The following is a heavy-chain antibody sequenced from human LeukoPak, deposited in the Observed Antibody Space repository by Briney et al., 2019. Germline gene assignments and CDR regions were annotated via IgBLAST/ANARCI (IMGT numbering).Heavy chain of an antibody. J-gene: IGHJ4*02. CDR1: GGSISSSSYY. V-gene: IGHV4-39*01. CDR3: ARPGVPYGSGFFSDY. CDR2: IYYSGST. D-gene: IGHD3-10*01. Sequence: SETLSLTCTVSGGSISSSSYYWGWIRQPPGKGLEWIGSIYYSGSTYYNPSLKSRVTISVDTSKNQFSLKLSSVTAADTAVYYCARPGVPYGSGFFSDYWGQGTLVTVSS.